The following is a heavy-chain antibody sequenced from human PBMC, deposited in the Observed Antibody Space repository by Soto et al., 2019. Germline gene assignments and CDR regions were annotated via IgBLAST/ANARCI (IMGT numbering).Heavy chain of an antibody. CDR3: ARDAYDCTNGVCFWFDP. CDR1: GGTFSSYA. V-gene: IGHV1-69*06. J-gene: IGHJ5*02. Sequence: QVQLVQSGAEVKKPGSSVKVSCKASGGTFSSYAISWVRQAPGQGLEWMGGIIPIFGTANYAQKFQGRVTITADKSTSTAYMELSSLRSEDTAVYYCARDAYDCTNGVCFWFDPWGQGTLVTVSS. D-gene: IGHD2-8*01. CDR2: IIPIFGTA.